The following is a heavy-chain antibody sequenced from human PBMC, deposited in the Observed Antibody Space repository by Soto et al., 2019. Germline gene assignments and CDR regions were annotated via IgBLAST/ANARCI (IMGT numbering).Heavy chain of an antibody. CDR2: ISANSGNT. V-gene: IGHV1-18*01. D-gene: IGHD6-19*01. J-gene: IGHJ4*02. Sequence: GAAGKVSCKASGYIFTTYGISWVRQAPGQGLEWMGWISANSGNTNYAQKFQGRVTMTTDTSTSTAYMELRSLRSDDTAVYYCARDIPERYSSGWQFDSWGQGPLVTSPQ. CDR1: GYIFTTYG. CDR3: ARDIPERYSSGWQFDS.